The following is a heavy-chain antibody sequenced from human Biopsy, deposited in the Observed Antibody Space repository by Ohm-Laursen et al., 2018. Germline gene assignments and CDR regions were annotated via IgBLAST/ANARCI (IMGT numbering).Heavy chain of an antibody. CDR3: ARVRGSGFFAFDI. CDR1: GDSISSYY. J-gene: IGHJ3*02. CDR2: IFDDGAT. Sequence: SDTLSLTCIVSGDSISSYYWSWIRQTSGTGLAWIGHIFDDGATNYSPSPSLQGRVTLSIDTSENTFSLTLTSLTRADTGVYYCARVRGSGFFAFDIWGRGTTVSVSS. V-gene: IGHV4-59*07. D-gene: IGHD3-3*01.